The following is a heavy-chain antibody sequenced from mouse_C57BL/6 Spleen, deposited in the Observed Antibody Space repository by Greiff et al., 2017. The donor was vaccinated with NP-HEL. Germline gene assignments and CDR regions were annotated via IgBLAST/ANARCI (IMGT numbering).Heavy chain of an antibody. J-gene: IGHJ1*03. CDR1: GYAFSSSC. D-gene: IGHD4-1*01. V-gene: IGHV1-82*01. Sequence: QVQLQQSGPDLVKPGASVKISCKASGYAFSSSCMNWVKQRPGKGLEWIGRIYPGDGDTNYNGKFKGKATLTADKSSSTAYMQLSSLTSEDSAVYFCARYWDGYFDVWGTGTTVTVSS. CDR3: ARYWDGYFDV. CDR2: IYPGDGDT.